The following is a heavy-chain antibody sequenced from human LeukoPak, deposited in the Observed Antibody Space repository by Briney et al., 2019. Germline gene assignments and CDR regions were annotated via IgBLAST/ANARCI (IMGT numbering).Heavy chain of an antibody. CDR2: MNPNSGGT. J-gene: IGHJ4*02. CDR1: GYTFTSYD. CDR3: ARDSSSEDFDY. D-gene: IGHD6-6*01. Sequence: ASVKVSCKASGYTFTSYDINWVRQATGQGLEWMGWMNPNSGGTNYAQKFQGRVTMTRDTSISTAYMELSRLRSDDTAVYYCARDSSSEDFDYWGQGTLVTVSS. V-gene: IGHV1-2*02.